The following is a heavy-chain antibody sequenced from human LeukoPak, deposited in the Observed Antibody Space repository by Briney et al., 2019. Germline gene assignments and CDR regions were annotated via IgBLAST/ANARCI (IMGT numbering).Heavy chain of an antibody. CDR3: ARDPGGYYDSSGYSHFDY. Sequence: GGSLRLSCAASGFTVSSNYMSWVRQAPGKGLEWVSVIYSGGSTYYADSVKGRFTISRDNSKNTLYLQMNSLRAEDMAVCYCARDPGGYYDSSGYSHFDYWGQGTLVTVSS. J-gene: IGHJ4*02. CDR2: IYSGGST. D-gene: IGHD3-22*01. CDR1: GFTVSSNY. V-gene: IGHV3-66*01.